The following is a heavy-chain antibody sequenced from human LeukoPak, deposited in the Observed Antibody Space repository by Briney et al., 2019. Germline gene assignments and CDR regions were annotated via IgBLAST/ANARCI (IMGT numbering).Heavy chain of an antibody. Sequence: SETLSLICTVSGGPISRYYWSWIRQPPGKGLEWIGYIYYCGSTNHNPSLKSRVTISVDTSKIQFSLKLSSVTAADTAVYGCARDLFTKGVDYWGQGTLVTVSS. D-gene: IGHD3-3*01. CDR2: IYYCGST. CDR3: ARDLFTKGVDY. V-gene: IGHV4-59*01. J-gene: IGHJ4*02. CDR1: GGPISRYY.